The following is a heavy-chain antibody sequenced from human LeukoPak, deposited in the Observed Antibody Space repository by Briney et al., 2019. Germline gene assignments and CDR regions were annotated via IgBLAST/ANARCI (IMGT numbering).Heavy chain of an antibody. CDR2: ISDTGGTI. CDR3: AKRGVVIRVILVGFHKQAYYFDS. Sequence: RGSLRLSCAVSGLTLSNYGMSWVRQAPGKGLQWVAGISDTGGTITYAASVSGRFTISRDNAKNTLYLQMNSLRAEDTAVYFCAKRGVVIRVILVGFHKQAYYFDSWGHGALVTVSS. J-gene: IGHJ4*03. V-gene: IGHV3-23*01. D-gene: IGHD3-22*01. CDR1: GLTLSNYG.